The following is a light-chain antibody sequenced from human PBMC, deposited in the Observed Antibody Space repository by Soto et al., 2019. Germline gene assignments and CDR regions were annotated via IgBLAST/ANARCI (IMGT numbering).Light chain of an antibody. CDR2: AAS. V-gene: IGKV1-12*01. CDR1: QGISNW. Sequence: DIQMTQSPSSVSASVGDRVTITCRASQGISNWLAWYQQKPGKAPNLLISAASTLQSGVPSRFSGSGSETEFTLTITSLQPEDSATYYCQQRNSYPRTFGQGTKVDIK. J-gene: IGKJ2*01. CDR3: QQRNSYPRT.